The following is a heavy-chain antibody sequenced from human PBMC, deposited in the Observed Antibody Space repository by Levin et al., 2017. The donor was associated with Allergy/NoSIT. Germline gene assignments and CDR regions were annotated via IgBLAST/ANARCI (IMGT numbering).Heavy chain of an antibody. V-gene: IGHV4-30-2*01. J-gene: IGHJ4*02. CDR2: IYLSGST. Sequence: SQTLSLTCAVSGGSISSGGYSWSWIRQPPGKGLEWIGNIYLSGSTNDNPSLKSRVTMSVDRSKNQFSLKLSYVTAADTAVYYCARVAGYSYGYYFDYWGPGTLVSVSS. CDR1: GGSISSGGYS. CDR3: ARVAGYSYGYYFDY. D-gene: IGHD5-18*01.